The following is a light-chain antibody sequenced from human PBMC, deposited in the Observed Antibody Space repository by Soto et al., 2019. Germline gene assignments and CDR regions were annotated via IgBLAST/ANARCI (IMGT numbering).Light chain of an antibody. J-gene: IGLJ1*01. Sequence: QSALTQPAPVSGSPGQSITISCTGTSSDVGGYNYVSWYQQHPGKAPKLMIYDVTDRPSGVSNRFSGSKSGNTASLTISGLQAEDEADYYCSSYTSTSTPWVFGTGTKVTVL. CDR3: SSYTSTSTPWV. CDR1: SSDVGGYNY. V-gene: IGLV2-14*01. CDR2: DVT.